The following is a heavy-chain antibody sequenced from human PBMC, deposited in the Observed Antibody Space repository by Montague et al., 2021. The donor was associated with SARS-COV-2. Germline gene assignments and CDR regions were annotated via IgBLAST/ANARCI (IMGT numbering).Heavy chain of an antibody. J-gene: IGHJ4*02. CDR2: IFWDDEK. CDR3: AHQYYDYVWGSYRPDYFDY. V-gene: IGHV2-5*02. D-gene: IGHD3-16*02. Sequence: PELVKPTQTLTLTRSFSGFSLSTGGVGVDWIRQSPGKGLEWLGVIFWDDEKRYNPTLKTRLTISKGTSQNQVVITLTDMGPADTATYFCAHQYYDYVWGSYRPDYFDYWGQGTLVTVSS. CDR1: GFSLSTGGVG.